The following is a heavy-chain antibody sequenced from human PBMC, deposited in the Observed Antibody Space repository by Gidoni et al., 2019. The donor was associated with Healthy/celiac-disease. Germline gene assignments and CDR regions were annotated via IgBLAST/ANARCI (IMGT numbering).Heavy chain of an antibody. D-gene: IGHD4-17*01. J-gene: IGHJ5*01. Sequence: QLQLQESGPGLVTPSETLSLTCTVSGGSISSSSYYWGWIRQPPGKGLEWIGSIYYSGSTYYNPSLKSRVIIFVDTSKNQCSLKLSSVTAADTAVYYCARGLSPTPYGGGLNWFDSWGQGTLVTVSS. CDR3: ARGLSPTPYGGGLNWFDS. CDR2: IYYSGST. V-gene: IGHV4-39*01. CDR1: GGSISSSSYY.